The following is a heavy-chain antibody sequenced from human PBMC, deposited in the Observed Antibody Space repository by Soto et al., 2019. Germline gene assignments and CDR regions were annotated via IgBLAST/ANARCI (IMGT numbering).Heavy chain of an antibody. D-gene: IGHD3-22*01. V-gene: IGHV3-15*07. CDR1: GFTFSNAW. CDR3: SLHGPEGYYYDSSGSPTPCYFDY. CDR2: IKSKTDGGTT. Sequence: GGSLRLSCAASGFTFSNAWMNWVRQAPGKGLEWVGRIKSKTDGGTTDYAAPVKGRFTISRDDSKNTLYLQMNSLKTEDTAVYYCSLHGPEGYYYDSSGSPTPCYFDYWGQGTLVTVSS. J-gene: IGHJ4*02.